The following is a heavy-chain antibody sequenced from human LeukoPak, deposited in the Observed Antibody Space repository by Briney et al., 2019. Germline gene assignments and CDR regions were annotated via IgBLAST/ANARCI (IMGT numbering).Heavy chain of an antibody. J-gene: IGHJ4*02. CDR2: IYYSGST. CDR1: GGSISSSTYY. Sequence: SETLSLTCSVSGGSISSSTYYWGWIRQPPGKGLEWIGYIYYSGSTYYNPSLKSRVTISVDTSKNQFSLKLSSVTAADTAVYYCARRTGVHFDYWGQGTLVTVSS. V-gene: IGHV4-31*03. CDR3: ARRTGVHFDY. D-gene: IGHD7-27*01.